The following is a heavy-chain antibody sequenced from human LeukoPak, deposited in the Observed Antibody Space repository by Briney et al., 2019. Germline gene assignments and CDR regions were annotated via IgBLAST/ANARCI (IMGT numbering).Heavy chain of an antibody. V-gene: IGHV4-34*01. Sequence: GSLRLSCVASGFTFSDQYIDWVRQAPGKGLEWIGEINHSGSTSYNPSLKSRVTISVDTSKNQFSLKLTSVTAADTAVYYCARVRSAFDPWGQGTMVTVSS. CDR3: ARVRSAFDP. CDR1: GFTFSDQY. J-gene: IGHJ3*01. D-gene: IGHD3-3*01. CDR2: INHSGST.